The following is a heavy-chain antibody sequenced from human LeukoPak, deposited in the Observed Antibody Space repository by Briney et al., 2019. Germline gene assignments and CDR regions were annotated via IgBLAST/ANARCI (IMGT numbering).Heavy chain of an antibody. CDR3: ARVQWPDGWIVGATTRYAFDI. V-gene: IGHV3-48*04. J-gene: IGHJ3*02. CDR1: GFTFSSYS. CDR2: ISSSSSTI. Sequence: GGSLRLSCAASGFTFSSYSMNWVRQAPGKGLEWVSYISSSSSTIYYADSVRGRFTISRDNAKNSLYLQMNSLRAEDTAVYYCARVQWPDGWIVGATTRYAFDIWGQGTMVTVSS. D-gene: IGHD1-26*01.